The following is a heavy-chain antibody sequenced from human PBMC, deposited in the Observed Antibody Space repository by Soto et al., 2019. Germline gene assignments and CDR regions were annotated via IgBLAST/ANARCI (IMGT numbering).Heavy chain of an antibody. CDR1: GGSFTNYA. Sequence: QVQLVQSGAEVKKPGSSVKVSCKASGGSFTNYAISWVRQAPGQGLECMGGIIPMFGTANYAQKFQGRVTITADESTSTVYMELSSLRSEDTAVYYCARVEAGAYYQVYYGMDVWGRGTTVTVSS. V-gene: IGHV1-69*12. CDR3: ARVEAGAYYQVYYGMDV. J-gene: IGHJ6*02. CDR2: IIPMFGTA. D-gene: IGHD3-22*01.